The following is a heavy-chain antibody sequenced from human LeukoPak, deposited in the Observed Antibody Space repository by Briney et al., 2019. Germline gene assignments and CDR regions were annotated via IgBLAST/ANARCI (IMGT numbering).Heavy chain of an antibody. CDR3: ANRYCSSTSCRPFDY. D-gene: IGHD2-2*01. CDR1: GFTFDDYG. Sequence: RPGGSLRLSCAASGFTFDDYGMSWVRQAPGKGLEWVSGINWNGGSTGYADSVKGRFTISRDNSKNTLYLQMNSLRAEDTAVYYCANRYCSSTSCRPFDYWGQGTLVTVSS. V-gene: IGHV3-20*04. CDR2: INWNGGST. J-gene: IGHJ4*02.